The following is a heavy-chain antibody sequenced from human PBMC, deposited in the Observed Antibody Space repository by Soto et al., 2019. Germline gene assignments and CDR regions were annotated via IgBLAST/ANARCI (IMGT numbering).Heavy chain of an antibody. D-gene: IGHD2-8*02. CDR1: GGSISSYY. CDR3: ARDRILVGYYYYGMDV. Sequence: PSETLSLTCTVSGGSISSYYWSWIRQPAGKGLEWIGRIYTSGSTNYNPSLKSRVTMSVDTSKNQFSLKLSSVTAADTAVYYCARDRILVGYYYYGMDVWGQGTTVTVSS. CDR2: IYTSGST. J-gene: IGHJ6*02. V-gene: IGHV4-4*07.